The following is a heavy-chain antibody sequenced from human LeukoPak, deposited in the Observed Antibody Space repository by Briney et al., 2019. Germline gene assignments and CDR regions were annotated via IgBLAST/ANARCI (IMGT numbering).Heavy chain of an antibody. Sequence: GGSLRLSCAVSGFTFSESWMSWVRQAPGKGPEWVAHINPDGRDTYYVDSVKGRFTISRDNAQNSMYLQMNSLRVEDTAVYYCTSWGDTTAEYFQRWGQGTLVTVSS. D-gene: IGHD2-21*02. CDR3: TSWGDTTAEYFQR. V-gene: IGHV3-7*01. CDR1: GFTFSESW. CDR2: INPDGRDT. J-gene: IGHJ1*01.